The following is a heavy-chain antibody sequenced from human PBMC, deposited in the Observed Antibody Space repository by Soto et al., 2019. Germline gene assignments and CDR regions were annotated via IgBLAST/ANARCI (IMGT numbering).Heavy chain of an antibody. CDR1: GGTFNSHT. Sequence: VASVKVSCKASGGTFNSHTFNWVRQAPGQGLEWMGGIFPIFDRANYAQKFRGRLTITADESTRTVYLELSRLRSDDTAVYYCARDVEFRDGNISILDYWGQGTLVTVSS. D-gene: IGHD3-10*01. CDR2: IFPIFDRA. J-gene: IGHJ4*02. CDR3: ARDVEFRDGNISILDY. V-gene: IGHV1-69*13.